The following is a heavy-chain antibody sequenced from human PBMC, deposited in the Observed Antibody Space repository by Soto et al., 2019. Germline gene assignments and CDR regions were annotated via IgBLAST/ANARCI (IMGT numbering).Heavy chain of an antibody. Sequence: QLQLQESGPGLVKPSETLSLTCTVSGDSITSSGSYWGWIRQPPGKGLEWVGSIYYNGSTYYKPSLKGRATISIDTSKNHPSLKLTSMTAANTAMYYCARHGGTSVWYPRIYYYGMNVWGQGTTVTVSS. CDR3: ARHGGTSVWYPRIYYYGMNV. CDR1: GDSITSSGSY. J-gene: IGHJ6*02. V-gene: IGHV4-39*01. D-gene: IGHD6-19*01. CDR2: IYYNGST.